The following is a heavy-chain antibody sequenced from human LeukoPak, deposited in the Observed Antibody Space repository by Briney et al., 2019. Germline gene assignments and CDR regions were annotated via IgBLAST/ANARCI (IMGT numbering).Heavy chain of an antibody. V-gene: IGHV3-7*01. D-gene: IGHD2/OR15-2a*01. CDR2: TNQDGGET. CDR1: GFTFNKYR. CDR3: AGNLMDV. J-gene: IGHJ6*02. Sequence: GGSLRLSCQAAGFTFNKYRTTWVRQAPGKGLEWVANTNQDGGETNYVDSVKGRFTISRDNAKNSVYLQMNSLRVEDTGVYYCAGNLMDVWGQGTTVTVSS.